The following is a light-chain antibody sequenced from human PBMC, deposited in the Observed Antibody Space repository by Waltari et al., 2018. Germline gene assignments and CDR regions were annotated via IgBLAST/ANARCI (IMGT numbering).Light chain of an antibody. V-gene: IGKV1-5*03. CDR1: QSITKW. Sequence: DIQVTQSPSTLSASVGARVTITCRASQSITKWLAWYQQKPGRAPKLLISQASILEVGVPPRFSGSGSGTEFTLTISSLQPDDFATYYCQQYDTSSTFGLGTKVEIK. CDR3: QQYDTSST. CDR2: QAS. J-gene: IGKJ1*01.